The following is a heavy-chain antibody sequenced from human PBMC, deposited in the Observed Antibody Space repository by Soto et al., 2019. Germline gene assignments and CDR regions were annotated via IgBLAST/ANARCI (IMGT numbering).Heavy chain of an antibody. CDR3: ARGLEYSSSGTNWFDP. CDR1: GGSISSGDYY. Sequence: QVQLQESGPGLVKPSQTLSLTCTVSGGSISSGDYYWSWIRQPPGKCLEWIGYIYYSGSTYYNPSLKSRVTISVDTSKNQFSLKLSSVTAADTAVYYCARGLEYSSSGTNWFDPWGQGTLVTVSS. J-gene: IGHJ5*02. CDR2: IYYSGST. V-gene: IGHV4-30-4*01. D-gene: IGHD6-6*01.